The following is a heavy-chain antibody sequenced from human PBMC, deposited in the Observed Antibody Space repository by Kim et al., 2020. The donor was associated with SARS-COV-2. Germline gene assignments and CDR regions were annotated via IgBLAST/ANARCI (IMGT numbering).Heavy chain of an antibody. CDR1: GFTFSSYS. Sequence: GVSLRLSCAASGFTFSSYSMNWVRQAPGKGLEWVSSISSSSSYIYYADSVKGRFTISRDNAKNSLYLQMNSLRAEDTAVYYCARDLYGDYVYDYWGQGTLVTVSS. CDR2: ISSSSSYI. J-gene: IGHJ4*02. V-gene: IGHV3-21*01. CDR3: ARDLYGDYVYDY. D-gene: IGHD4-17*01.